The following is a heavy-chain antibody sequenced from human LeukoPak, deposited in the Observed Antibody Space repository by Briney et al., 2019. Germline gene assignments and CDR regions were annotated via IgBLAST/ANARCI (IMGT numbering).Heavy chain of an antibody. CDR2: IYTSGST. CDR1: GGSISSGSYY. Sequence: PSETLSLTCTVSGGSISSGSYYWSWIRQPAGKGLEWIGRIYTSGSTNYNPSFKSRVTISVDTSKNQFSLKLSSVTAADTAVYYCARERLSNWFDPWGQGTLVTVSS. CDR3: ARERLSNWFDP. D-gene: IGHD3-16*02. J-gene: IGHJ5*02. V-gene: IGHV4-61*02.